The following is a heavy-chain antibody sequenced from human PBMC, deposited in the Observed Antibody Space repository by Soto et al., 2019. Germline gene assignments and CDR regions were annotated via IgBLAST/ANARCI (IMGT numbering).Heavy chain of an antibody. CDR3: ARERGGYGLFDS. Sequence: SETLSLTCVVYGGSFSGYYWSWIRQPPGKGLEWIGEVSHSGRVNANPSLKSRLTISIDRSNDQFSLNLKSVTAADTAVYYCARERGGYGLFDSWGQGTLVTVSS. D-gene: IGHD5-18*01. CDR1: GGSFSGYY. CDR2: VSHSGRV. V-gene: IGHV4-34*01. J-gene: IGHJ4*02.